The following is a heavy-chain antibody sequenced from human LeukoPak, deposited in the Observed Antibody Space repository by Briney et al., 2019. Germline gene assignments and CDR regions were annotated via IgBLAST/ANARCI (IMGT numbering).Heavy chain of an antibody. CDR2: INDSGDT. J-gene: IGHJ4*02. V-gene: IGHV4-34*01. CDR3: ASPSSSSSGYDY. D-gene: IGHD6-6*01. Sequence: SETLSLTCAVYGGSFSGYYWGWIRQPPGKGLEWIGSINDSGDTYHNPSLKSRVTISVDTSKNQFSLKLSSVTAADTAVYYCASPSSSSSGYDYWGQGTLVTVSS. CDR1: GGSFSGYY.